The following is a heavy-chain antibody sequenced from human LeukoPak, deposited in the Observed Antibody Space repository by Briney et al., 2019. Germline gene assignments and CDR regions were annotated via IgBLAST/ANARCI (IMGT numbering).Heavy chain of an antibody. CDR1: GFTFSNYG. J-gene: IGHJ6*02. CDR3: AREGGYCSSTSCSGGGYYGMDV. Sequence: PGGSLRLSCAASGFTFSNYGMHWVRQAPGKGLEWVAVIWYDGSNEYYADSVKGRFTISRDNSKNTLYLQMNSLRAEDTAVYYCAREGGYCSSTSCSGGGYYGMDVWGQGTTVTVSS. V-gene: IGHV3-33*01. CDR2: IWYDGSNE. D-gene: IGHD2-2*01.